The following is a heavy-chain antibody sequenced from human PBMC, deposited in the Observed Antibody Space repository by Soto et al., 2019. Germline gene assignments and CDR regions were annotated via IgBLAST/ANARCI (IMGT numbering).Heavy chain of an antibody. CDR2: ISAYNGNT. CDR1: GYTFTSYG. Sequence: QVQLVQSGAEVKKPGASVKVSCKASGYTFTSYGISWVRQAPGQGLEWMGWISAYNGNTNYAQKLQGRATMTTDTSTSTAYRELRSMRSDDTAVYYCARDGSNYYGSGSDAFPIWGQGTMVTVSS. D-gene: IGHD3-10*01. J-gene: IGHJ3*02. CDR3: ARDGSNYYGSGSDAFPI. V-gene: IGHV1-18*01.